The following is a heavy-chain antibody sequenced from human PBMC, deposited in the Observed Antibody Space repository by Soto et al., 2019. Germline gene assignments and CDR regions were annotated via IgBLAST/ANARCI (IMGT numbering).Heavy chain of an antibody. Sequence: EVQLLESGGGLVQPGGSLRLSCGGSGFTFNSYAMTWVRQAPGKGLEWVSAISGSGGTTYYANSVKGRFTISRDQSKDTLYLQMNSLRAEVTAIYYCATDRHYGSATYSDSYLDYWGQGTLVTVYS. CDR3: ATDRHYGSATYSDSYLDY. D-gene: IGHD3-10*01. J-gene: IGHJ4*02. V-gene: IGHV3-23*01. CDR1: GFTFNSYA. CDR2: ISGSGGTT.